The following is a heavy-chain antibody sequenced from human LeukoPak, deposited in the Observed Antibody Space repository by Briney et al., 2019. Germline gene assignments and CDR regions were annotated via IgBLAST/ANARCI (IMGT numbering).Heavy chain of an antibody. CDR3: AKDPVVVPAAIGMDV. J-gene: IGHJ6*02. CDR1: GFTFSSYA. CDR2: ISGSGGST. D-gene: IGHD2-2*01. Sequence: GGSLRLSCAASGFTFSSYAMSWVRQAPGKGLEWVSAISGSGGSTYYADSAKGRFTISRDNSKNTLYLQMNSLRAEDTAVYYCAKDPVVVPAAIGMDVWGQGTTVTVSS. V-gene: IGHV3-23*01.